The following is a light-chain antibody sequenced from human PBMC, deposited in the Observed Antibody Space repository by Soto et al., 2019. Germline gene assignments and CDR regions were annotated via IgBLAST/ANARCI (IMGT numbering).Light chain of an antibody. CDR2: DAS. CDR3: QQCSNWPLT. V-gene: IGKV3-15*01. CDR1: QSVSSN. J-gene: IGKJ4*01. Sequence: EIVMTQSPVTLSVSPGERTTLSCRASQSVSSNLAWYQQRPGQAPRLLIYDASTRATGIPSRFSGSGSGTDFTLTVSNLESEDFAVYYCQQCSNWPLTFGGGTKVDIK.